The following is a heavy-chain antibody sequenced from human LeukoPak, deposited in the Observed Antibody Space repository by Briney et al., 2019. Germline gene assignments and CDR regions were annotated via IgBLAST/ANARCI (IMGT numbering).Heavy chain of an antibody. CDR1: GGSFSGYY. CDR2: INHSGST. CDR3: ARSPPITMVRGVPNWFDP. Sequence: SETLSLTCAVYGGSFSGYYWSWIRQPPGKGLEWTGEINHSGSTNYNPSLKSRVTISVDTSKNQFSLKLSSVTAADTAVYYCARSPPITMVRGVPNWFDPWGQGTLVTVSS. D-gene: IGHD3-10*01. V-gene: IGHV4-34*01. J-gene: IGHJ5*02.